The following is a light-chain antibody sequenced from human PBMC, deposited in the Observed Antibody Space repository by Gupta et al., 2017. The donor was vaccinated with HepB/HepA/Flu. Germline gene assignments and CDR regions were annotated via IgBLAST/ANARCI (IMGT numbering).Light chain of an antibody. CDR3: CSYAGFYSISV. CDR1: SSDIGEYNY. J-gene: IGLJ1*01. V-gene: IGLV2-11*02. Sequence: QSALPQPRPVSGAPGPPVTIACTGTSSDIGEYNYVSWYQQRPGESPKLIVYDVNTRPSVVPDRLSGAKSGNTASLTIAGLQAEDEADYCCCSYAGFYSISVFGTGTKVTVL. CDR2: DVN.